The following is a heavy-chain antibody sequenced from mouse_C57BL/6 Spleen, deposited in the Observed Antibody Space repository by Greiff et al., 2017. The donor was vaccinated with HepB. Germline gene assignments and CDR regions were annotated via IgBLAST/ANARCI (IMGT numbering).Heavy chain of an antibody. J-gene: IGHJ4*01. CDR1: GYAFSSYW. D-gene: IGHD2-4*01. CDR2: IYPGDGDT. CDR3: ARPYDYDAHYAMDY. Sequence: QVQLQQSGAELVKPGASVKISCKASGYAFSSYWMNWVKQRPGKGLEWIGQIYPGDGDTNYNGKFKGKATLTADKSSSTAYMQLSSLTSEDSAVYFCARPYDYDAHYAMDYWGQGTSVTVSS. V-gene: IGHV1-80*01.